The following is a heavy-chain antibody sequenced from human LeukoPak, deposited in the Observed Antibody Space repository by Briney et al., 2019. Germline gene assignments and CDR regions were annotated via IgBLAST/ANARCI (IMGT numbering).Heavy chain of an antibody. Sequence: SETLSLTCTVSGGSISSSSYYWGWIRQPPGKGLEWIGSIYYSGSTYYNPSLKSRVTISVDTSKNQFSLKLSSVIAADTAVYYCARPAGLYYDFWSGYYGSAFDIWGQGTMVTVSS. J-gene: IGHJ3*02. V-gene: IGHV4-39*01. CDR1: GGSISSSSYY. CDR2: IYYSGST. D-gene: IGHD3-3*01. CDR3: ARPAGLYYDFWSGYYGSAFDI.